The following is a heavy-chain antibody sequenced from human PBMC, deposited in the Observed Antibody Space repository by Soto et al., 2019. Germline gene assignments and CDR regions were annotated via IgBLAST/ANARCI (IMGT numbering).Heavy chain of an antibody. J-gene: IGHJ4*02. V-gene: IGHV4-4*02. CDR1: GGSISSSNW. Sequence: QVPLQESGPGLVKPSGTLSLTCAVSGGSISSSNWWSWVRQPPGKGLEWIGEIYHSGSTNYNPSLKSRFTISVDKSKNQFSLKLCSVTAADTAVYYCASHPDSLLGATIFDYWGQGTLVTVSS. D-gene: IGHD1-26*01. CDR2: IYHSGST. CDR3: ASHPDSLLGATIFDY.